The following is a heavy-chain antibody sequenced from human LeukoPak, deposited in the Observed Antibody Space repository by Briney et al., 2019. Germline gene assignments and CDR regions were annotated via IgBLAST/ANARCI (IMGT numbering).Heavy chain of an antibody. V-gene: IGHV3-74*01. Sequence: GGSLRLSCAASGFTFSSYWMHWVRQAPGKGLVGVSRINSDGSSTSYADSVKGRFTISRDNAKNTLYLQMNSLRAEDTAVYYCARDNSGYFDYWGQGTLVTVSS. CDR1: GFTFSSYW. D-gene: IGHD3-22*01. J-gene: IGHJ4*02. CDR2: INSDGSST. CDR3: ARDNSGYFDY.